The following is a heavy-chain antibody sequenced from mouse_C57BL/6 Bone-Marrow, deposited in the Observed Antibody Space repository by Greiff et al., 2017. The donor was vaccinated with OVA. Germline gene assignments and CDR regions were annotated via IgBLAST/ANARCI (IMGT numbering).Heavy chain of an antibody. CDR2: ISSGSSTI. J-gene: IGHJ2*01. CDR1: GFTFSDYG. V-gene: IGHV5-17*01. D-gene: IGHD4-1*01. CDR3: ARRVNWGFDY. Sequence: EVMLVESGGGLVKPGGSLKLSCAASGFTFSDYGMHWVRQAPEKGLEWVAYISSGSSTIYYADTVKGRFTISRDNAKNTLFLQMTSLRSEDTAMYYCARRVNWGFDYWGQGTTLTVSS.